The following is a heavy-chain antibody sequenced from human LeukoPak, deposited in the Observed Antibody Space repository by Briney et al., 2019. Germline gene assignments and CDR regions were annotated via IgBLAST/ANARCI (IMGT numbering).Heavy chain of an antibody. D-gene: IGHD3-22*01. CDR1: GYSFTSYW. CDR3: ARQSPGYYYDSSGYFDY. CDR2: IYPGDSDT. Sequence: GESLKISCKGSGYSFTSYWIGWVRQMPGKGLEWMVIIYPGDSDTRYSPSFQGEVTISADKSISTAYLQWSSLKASDTAMYYCARQSPGYYYDSSGYFDYWGQGTLVTVSS. V-gene: IGHV5-51*01. J-gene: IGHJ4*02.